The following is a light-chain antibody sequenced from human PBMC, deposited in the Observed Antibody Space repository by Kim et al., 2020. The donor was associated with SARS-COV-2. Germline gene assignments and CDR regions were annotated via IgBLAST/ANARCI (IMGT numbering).Light chain of an antibody. CDR1: QSVSSSY. CDR2: GES. V-gene: IGKV3-20*01. CDR3: QQYGSSPWT. J-gene: IGKJ1*01. Sequence: SPGARATLSCRASQSVSSSYLAGYQQKPGQAPRLLIYGESSRATGIPDRFSGSGSATDFTLTISRLEPEDFAVYYCQQYGSSPWTFGQGTKVDIK.